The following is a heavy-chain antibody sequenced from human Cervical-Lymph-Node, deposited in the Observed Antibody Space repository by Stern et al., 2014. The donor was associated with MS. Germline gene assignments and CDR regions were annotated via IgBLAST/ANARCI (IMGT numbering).Heavy chain of an antibody. CDR1: GDTLSEIS. J-gene: IGHJ6*02. V-gene: IGHV1-24*01. CDR2: FDPQHGET. CDR3: ATHRGRVTYYYGMDV. D-gene: IGHD2-21*02. Sequence: QDQLVQSGAEVKKPGASVKVSCKVSGDTLSEISMHWVRQAPGKGLEWMGGFDPQHGETLYAQKFQGRVTMAEDRSTDTAYMELSSLRSEDTAMYYCATHRGRVTYYYGMDVWGQGTTVTVSS.